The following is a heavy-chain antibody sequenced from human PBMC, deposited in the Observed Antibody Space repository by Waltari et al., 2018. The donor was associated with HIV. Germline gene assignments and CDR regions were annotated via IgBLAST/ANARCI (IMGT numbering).Heavy chain of an antibody. Sequence: QVQLQESGPGLVKPSETLSLTCTVSGYSISSGYYWGWIRQPPGKGLEWIGSIYHSGSTYYNPSLKSRVTISVDTSKNQFSLKLSSVTAADTAVYYCAASRSDCSSTSCYTRHDAFDIWGQGTMVTVSS. CDR1: GYSISSGYY. V-gene: IGHV4-38-2*02. CDR3: AASRSDCSSTSCYTRHDAFDI. D-gene: IGHD2-2*02. J-gene: IGHJ3*02. CDR2: IYHSGST.